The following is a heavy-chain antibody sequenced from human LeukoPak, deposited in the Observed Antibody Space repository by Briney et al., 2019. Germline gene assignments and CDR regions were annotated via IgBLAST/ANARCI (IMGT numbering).Heavy chain of an antibody. D-gene: IGHD2-15*01. Sequence: GGSLRLSCAASRFTFSNYAMTWVHQAPGKGLEWVSAISAGGGSTNYADSVKGRFTISRDNSKNTLYLQMNNLRVEDTAVYYCAKDLRGGSYYFDYWGQGTLVTVSS. CDR2: ISAGGGST. J-gene: IGHJ4*02. CDR1: RFTFSNYA. CDR3: AKDLRGGSYYFDY. V-gene: IGHV3-23*01.